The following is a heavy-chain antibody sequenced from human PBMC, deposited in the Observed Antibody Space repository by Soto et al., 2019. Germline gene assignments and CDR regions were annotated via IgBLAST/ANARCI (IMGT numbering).Heavy chain of an antibody. D-gene: IGHD1-1*01. Sequence: QVQLVESGGGLVKPGGSLRLSCAASGFSFSDYYMSWIRQAPGKGLEWISYISTSGSTLFYADSVKGRFTISRDNARNSLYLQISSLRAEDTAVYYCARISVRPRAIRTAPGRWYFDLWGRGALATVSS. CDR3: ARISVRPRAIRTAPGRWYFDL. J-gene: IGHJ2*01. CDR1: GFSFSDYY. CDR2: ISTSGSTL. V-gene: IGHV3-11*01.